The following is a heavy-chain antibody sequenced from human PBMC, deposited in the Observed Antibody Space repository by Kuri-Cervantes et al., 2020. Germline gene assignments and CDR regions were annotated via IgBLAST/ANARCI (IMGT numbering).Heavy chain of an antibody. J-gene: IGHJ4*02. CDR2: ISSSGSTI. V-gene: IGHV3-11*01. D-gene: IGHD3-10*01. CDR3: AKDWAEMVRGCDY. CDR1: GFTFSDYY. Sequence: GGSLRLSCAASGFTFSDYYMSWIRQAPGEGLEWVSYISSSGSTIYYADSVKGRFTISRDNAKNSLYLQMNSLRAEDTALYYCAKDWAEMVRGCDYWGQGTLVTVSS.